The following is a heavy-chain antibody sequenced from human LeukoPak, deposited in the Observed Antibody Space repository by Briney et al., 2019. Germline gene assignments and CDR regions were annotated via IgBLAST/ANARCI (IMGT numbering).Heavy chain of an antibody. CDR1: GFTFSSYW. D-gene: IGHD3-16*01. V-gene: IGHV3-74*01. CDR3: AKLGGHPLHNYYVGV. J-gene: IGHJ6*03. Sequence: QTGGSLRLSCAASGFTFSSYWMHWVRQAPGKGLVWVSRINSDGSSTNYADSVKGRFTISRDNAKNTLYLQMNSLRAEDTAVYYCAKLGGHPLHNYYVGVWGKGTTVAVSS. CDR2: INSDGSST.